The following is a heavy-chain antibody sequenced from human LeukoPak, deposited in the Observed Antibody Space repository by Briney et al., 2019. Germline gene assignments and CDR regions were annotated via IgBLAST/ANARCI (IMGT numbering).Heavy chain of an antibody. CDR1: GGSISSYS. Sequence: SETLSLTCTVSGGSISSYSWSWIRQPPGKGLEWIGYIYHSGSTYYNPSLKSRVTISVDRSKNQFSLKLSSVTAADTAVYYCARFFDIWGQGTMVTVSS. CDR3: ARFFDI. J-gene: IGHJ3*02. CDR2: IYHSGST. V-gene: IGHV4-4*09.